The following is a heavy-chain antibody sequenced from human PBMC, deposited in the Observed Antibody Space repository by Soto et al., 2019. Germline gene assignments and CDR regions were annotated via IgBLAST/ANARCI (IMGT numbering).Heavy chain of an antibody. CDR1: GFTFSDYY. D-gene: IGHD6-19*01. J-gene: IGHJ4*02. Sequence: QVQLVESGGGLVKPGGSLRLSCAASGFTFSDYYMSWIRQAPGKGLVWVSYISSGGSTIYYADYVKGRFTISRDNAKNSLYLQMNSLRAEDTAVYYCARSQSQCRRDFDYWGQGTLVTVSS. V-gene: IGHV3-11*01. CDR3: ARSQSQCRRDFDY. CDR2: ISSGGSTI.